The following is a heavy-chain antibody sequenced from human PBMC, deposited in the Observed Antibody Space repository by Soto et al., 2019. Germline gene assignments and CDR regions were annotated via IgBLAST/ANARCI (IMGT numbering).Heavy chain of an antibody. CDR2: INGDGSTS. V-gene: IGHV3-74*01. J-gene: IGHJ4*02. Sequence: GGSLRLSCAASGFTFSSYWMHWVRQAPGKGLEWVSRINGDGSTSSNAVSVKGRFTISRDNAKNTVYLQMNSLRAEDTAVYYCARDFVSGTVNYWGQGTLVTVSS. D-gene: IGHD6-19*01. CDR3: ARDFVSGTVNY. CDR1: GFTFSSYW.